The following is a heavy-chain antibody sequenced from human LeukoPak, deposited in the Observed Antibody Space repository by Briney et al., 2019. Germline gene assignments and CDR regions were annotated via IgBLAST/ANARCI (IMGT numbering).Heavy chain of an antibody. CDR3: AKEPITMIRGAPFDY. CDR2: ISGSGGST. Sequence: GGSLRLYCAASGFTFSSYAMNWVRQAAGKGLEWVSVISGSGGSTYYADSVKGRFTISRDNSKNTLYLQMNSLRAEDTAVYYCAKEPITMIRGAPFDYWGQGTLVTVSS. D-gene: IGHD3-10*01. J-gene: IGHJ4*02. V-gene: IGHV3-23*01. CDR1: GFTFSSYA.